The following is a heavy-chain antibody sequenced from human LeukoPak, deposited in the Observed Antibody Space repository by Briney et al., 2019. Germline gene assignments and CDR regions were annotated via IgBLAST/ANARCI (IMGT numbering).Heavy chain of an antibody. CDR3: AREGGSNTLRFDF. CDR1: GDSFSGYY. J-gene: IGHJ4*02. Sequence: PSKTLSLTCAVYGDSFSGYYWSWLRQPPGKGLEWIGEISHSGSTNYNPPLKSPVTISIDTSKNQFSLKLSSVTAADTAVYYCAREGGSNTLRFDFWGQGTPVTVSS. V-gene: IGHV4-34*01. CDR2: ISHSGST. D-gene: IGHD1-26*01.